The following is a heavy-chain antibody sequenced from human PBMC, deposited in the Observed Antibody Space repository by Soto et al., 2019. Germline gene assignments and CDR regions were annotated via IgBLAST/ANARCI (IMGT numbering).Heavy chain of an antibody. CDR2: IIPIFGTA. V-gene: IGHV1-69*06. CDR3: AASSGGVYYYGMDV. Sequence: SVKVSCKASGGTFSSYAISWVRQAPGQGLEWMGGIIPIFGTANYAQKFQGRVTITADKSTSTAYMELSSLRSEDTAVYYCAASSGGVYYYGMDVWGQGTTVTVS. J-gene: IGHJ6*02. CDR1: GGTFSSYA. D-gene: IGHD2-15*01.